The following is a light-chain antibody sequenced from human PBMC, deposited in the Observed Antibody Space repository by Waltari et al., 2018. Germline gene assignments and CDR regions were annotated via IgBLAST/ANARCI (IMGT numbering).Light chain of an antibody. J-gene: IGLJ2*01. CDR2: DVI. V-gene: IGLV2-14*01. CDR3: NSYTSTSTHVL. Sequence: QSALTQPASVSGSPGQSITISCTGTRSDIGSYNYVSWYQHHPGKAPKLMIYDVIYLPAVFSIRFSGSKSGNTASLTISGLQAEDEGDYYCNSYTSTSTHVLFGGGTKLTVL. CDR1: RSDIGSYNY.